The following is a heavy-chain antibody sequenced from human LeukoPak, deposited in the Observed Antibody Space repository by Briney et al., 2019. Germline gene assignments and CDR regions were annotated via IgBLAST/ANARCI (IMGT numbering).Heavy chain of an antibody. D-gene: IGHD6-13*01. V-gene: IGHV4-4*02. CDR3: ARGGSSGFSSSWLYY. J-gene: IGHJ4*02. CDR2: IYHSGST. CDR1: GGSISSSNW. Sequence: SETLSLTCAVSGGSISSSNWWSWVRPPPGKGLEWIGEIYHSGSTNYNPSLKSRVTISVDKSKNQFSLKLSSVTAADTAVYYCARGGSSGFSSSWLYYWGQGTLVTVSS.